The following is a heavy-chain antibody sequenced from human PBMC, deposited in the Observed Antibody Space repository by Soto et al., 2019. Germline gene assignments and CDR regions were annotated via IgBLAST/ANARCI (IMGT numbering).Heavy chain of an antibody. V-gene: IGHV1-69*02. CDR3: ARPTYYYDSSGPPAY. J-gene: IGHJ4*02. CDR2: IIPILGIA. Sequence: ASVKVSCKASGGTFSSYTISWVRQAPGQGLEWMGRIIPILGIANYAQKFQGRVTITADKSTSTAYMELSSLRAEDTAVYYCARPTYYYDSSGPPAYWGQGTLVTVSS. CDR1: GGTFSSYT. D-gene: IGHD3-22*01.